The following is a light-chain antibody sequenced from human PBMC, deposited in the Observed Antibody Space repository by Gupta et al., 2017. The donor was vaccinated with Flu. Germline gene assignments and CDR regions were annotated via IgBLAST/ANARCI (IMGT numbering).Light chain of an antibody. V-gene: IGKV3-20*01. CDR1: QSLSSSY. Sequence: ERATLSCRASQSLSSSYLAWYQQKPGQAPRLLIYGASRRATGIPDRFSGSGSGTDFTLTISRLEPEDFAVFYCQQYGSSPWTFGQGTKVEIK. CDR3: QQYGSSPWT. J-gene: IGKJ1*01. CDR2: GAS.